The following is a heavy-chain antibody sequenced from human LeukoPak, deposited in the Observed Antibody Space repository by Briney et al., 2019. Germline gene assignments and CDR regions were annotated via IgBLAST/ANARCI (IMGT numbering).Heavy chain of an antibody. J-gene: IGHJ3*02. CDR2: ISAYNGNT. CDR3: AREEPPHDAFDI. D-gene: IGHD1-26*01. CDR1: GYTFTSYG. Sequence: ASVKVSCKASGYTFTSYGISWVRQSPGQGLEWMGWISAYNGNTNYAQKLQGRVTMTTDTSTSTAYMELRSLRSDDTAVYYCAREEPPHDAFDIWGQGTMVTVSS. V-gene: IGHV1-18*01.